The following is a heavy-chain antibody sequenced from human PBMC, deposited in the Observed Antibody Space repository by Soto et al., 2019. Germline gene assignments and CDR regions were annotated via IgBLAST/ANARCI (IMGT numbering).Heavy chain of an antibody. CDR2: IIPIFGTA. CDR1: GGTFSSYA. Sequence: QVQLVQSGAEVKKPGSSVKVSCKASGGTFSSYAISWVRQAPGQGLEWMGGIIPIFGTANYAQKFQGRVTITADDSTSTAYMELSSLRSEDTAVYYCARSDVDTAMDYYYDGMDVWGQGTTVTVSS. D-gene: IGHD5-18*01. J-gene: IGHJ6*02. V-gene: IGHV1-69*01. CDR3: ARSDVDTAMDYYYDGMDV.